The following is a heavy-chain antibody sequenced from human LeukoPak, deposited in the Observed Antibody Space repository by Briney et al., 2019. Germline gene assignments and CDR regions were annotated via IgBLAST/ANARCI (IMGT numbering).Heavy chain of an antibody. CDR3: ATESQFQAEGGAFDI. CDR2: INPSGGTR. Sequence: ASVMVSCKASGYTFTTYYMHWVRQAPGQGLEWMGIINPSGGTRSYAQKFQGRVTMTSDTSTNTVYMELSSLRSEDTAVYYCATESQFQAEGGAFDIWGQGTMVTVSS. D-gene: IGHD3-16*01. CDR1: GYTFTTYY. V-gene: IGHV1-46*01. J-gene: IGHJ3*02.